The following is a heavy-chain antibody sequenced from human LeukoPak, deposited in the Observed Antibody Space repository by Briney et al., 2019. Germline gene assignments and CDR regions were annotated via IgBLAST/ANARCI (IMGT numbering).Heavy chain of an antibody. V-gene: IGHV3-23*01. J-gene: IGHJ4*02. D-gene: IGHD5-12*01. CDR3: ATDIGYSYGADNY. Sequence: GGSLRLSCEASRFSFSNSAMSWVRQAPGKELEWVSVISGSGGSTYYADSVKGRFTISRDNSKNTLFLQMHSLRDEDTAVYYCATDIGYSYGADNYWGQGTLVTVSS. CDR2: ISGSGGST. CDR1: RFSFSNSA.